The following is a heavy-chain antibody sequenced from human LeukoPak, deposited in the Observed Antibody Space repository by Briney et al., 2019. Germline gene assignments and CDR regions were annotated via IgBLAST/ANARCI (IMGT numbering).Heavy chain of an antibody. Sequence: GGSLRLSCAASGFSFSKYWMHWVRQTPGEGLVWVSRIKEDGTYTSYADSVKGRFTISRDNARSTVFLQMNSLRAEDTAVYYCARDFDMGITPGDDFDFWGQGTLVTVSS. CDR1: GFSFSKYW. CDR3: ARDFDMGITPGDDFDF. V-gene: IGHV3-74*01. D-gene: IGHD3-9*01. J-gene: IGHJ4*02. CDR2: IKEDGTYT.